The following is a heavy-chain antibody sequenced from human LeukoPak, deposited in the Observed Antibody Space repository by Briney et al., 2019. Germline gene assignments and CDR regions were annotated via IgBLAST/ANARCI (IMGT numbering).Heavy chain of an antibody. CDR3: ARDIGDSSGPIFDY. J-gene: IGHJ4*02. V-gene: IGHV3-21*01. CDR2: ISSSSSYI. Sequence: GGSLRLSCAASGFTFSSYSMNWVRQAPGKGLEWVSSISSSSSYIYYADSVKGRFTISRDNAKNSLYLQMNSLRAEDTAVYYCARDIGDSSGPIFDYWGQGTLVTVSS. D-gene: IGHD3-22*01. CDR1: GFTFSSYS.